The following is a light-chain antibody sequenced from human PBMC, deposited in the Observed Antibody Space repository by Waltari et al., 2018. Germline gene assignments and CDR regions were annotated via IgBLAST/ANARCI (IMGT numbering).Light chain of an antibody. V-gene: IGKV1-12*01. CDR3: QQAHIFPIS. J-gene: IGKJ5*01. Sequence: DIQMTQSPSSVSASVGDRVTITCRASQDISNCLTWYQQKPGKAPNLLIYCASTLQSGVPSRFSGSGSGTDFTLTISSLQPEDFGTYYCQQAHIFPISFGQGTRLEIK. CDR1: QDISNC. CDR2: CAS.